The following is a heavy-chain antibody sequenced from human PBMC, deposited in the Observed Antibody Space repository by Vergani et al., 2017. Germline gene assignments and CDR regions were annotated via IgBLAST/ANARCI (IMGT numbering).Heavy chain of an antibody. D-gene: IGHD3-3*01. Sequence: QLQLQESGPGLVKPSETLSLTCTVSGGSISSSSYYWGWIRQPPGKGLEWIGSIYYSGSTYYNPSLKSRVTISVDTSKNQFSLKLSSVTAADTAVYYCARGTRYYDFWSGYADVWGKGTTVTVSS. CDR1: GGSISSSSYY. CDR2: IYYSGST. J-gene: IGHJ6*04. V-gene: IGHV4-39*01. CDR3: ARGTRYYDFWSGYADV.